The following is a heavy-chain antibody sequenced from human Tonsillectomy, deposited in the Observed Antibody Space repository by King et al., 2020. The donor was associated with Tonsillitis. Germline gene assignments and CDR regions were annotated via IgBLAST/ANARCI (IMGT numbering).Heavy chain of an antibody. Sequence: VQLQESGPGLVKPSETLSLTCTVSGGSISSYYWSWIRQPPGKGLEWIGYIYYSGSTNYNPSLKSRVTISVDTSKNQFSLKLSSVTAADTAVYYCARAHRIVGATTVWFDPWGQGTLVTVSS. CDR2: IYYSGST. J-gene: IGHJ5*02. CDR1: GGSISSYY. V-gene: IGHV4-59*01. CDR3: ARAHRIVGATTVWFDP. D-gene: IGHD1-26*01.